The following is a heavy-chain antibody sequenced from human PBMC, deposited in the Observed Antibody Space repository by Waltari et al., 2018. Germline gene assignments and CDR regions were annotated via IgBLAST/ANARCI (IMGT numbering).Heavy chain of an antibody. CDR3: AAIVAATRAIDY. V-gene: IGHV4-59*03. D-gene: IGHD1-26*01. Sequence: VQLQESGPGLVKPSETLSLTCSVSGASINSYHWTWVRRPPGRGLEWIGYIHYSGSTSYSPSLRGRATMSLDTSKNQFSLNLRSVTTADTGMYYCAAIVAATRAIDYWGPGALVTVFS. J-gene: IGHJ4*02. CDR2: IHYSGST. CDR1: GASINSYH.